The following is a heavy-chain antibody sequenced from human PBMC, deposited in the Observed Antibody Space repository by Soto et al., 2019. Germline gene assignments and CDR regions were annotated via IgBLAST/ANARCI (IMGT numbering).Heavy chain of an antibody. Sequence: KGLEWVGRIKSKTDGGTTDYAAPVKGRFTISRDDSKNTQNLQMNSLKTEDTAVDYCTTDPIVFFFFKVDAGIRDVRSVLAFRLNRSSDL. J-gene: IGHJ2*01. CDR3: TTDPIVFFFFKVDAGIRDVRSVLAFRLNRSSDL. D-gene: IGHD3-3*02. CDR2: IKSKTDGGTT. V-gene: IGHV3-15*01.